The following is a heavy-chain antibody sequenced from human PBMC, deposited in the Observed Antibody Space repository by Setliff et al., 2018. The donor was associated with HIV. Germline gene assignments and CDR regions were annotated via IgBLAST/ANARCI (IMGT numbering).Heavy chain of an antibody. J-gene: IGHJ6*02. CDR2: INDSGTT. CDR3: ARGLRYGQGYFYYIMDV. CDR1: GGSFNSYY. V-gene: IGHV4-34*01. D-gene: IGHD3-9*01. Sequence: PSETLSLTCAIYGGSFNSYYWTWIRQSPGKGLEWIGEINDSGTTNYNPSLKSRVTISRDTSKNQFSLHLRSVTAADMAVYYCARGLRYGQGYFYYIMDVWGQGTTVTVSS.